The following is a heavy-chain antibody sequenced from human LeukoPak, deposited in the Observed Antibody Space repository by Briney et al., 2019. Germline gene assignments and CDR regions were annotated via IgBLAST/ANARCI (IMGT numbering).Heavy chain of an antibody. J-gene: IGHJ4*02. D-gene: IGHD3/OR15-3a*01. Sequence: GGSLRLYCAASGFTFSSYSMNWARQAPGKGLEWVSSISSSSTYIYYADSVKGRFTISRDNAKNSLYLQMSSLRAEDTAVYYCARGGLGYFDYWGQGTLVTVSS. CDR1: GFTFSSYS. CDR2: ISSSSTYI. CDR3: ARGGLGYFDY. V-gene: IGHV3-21*01.